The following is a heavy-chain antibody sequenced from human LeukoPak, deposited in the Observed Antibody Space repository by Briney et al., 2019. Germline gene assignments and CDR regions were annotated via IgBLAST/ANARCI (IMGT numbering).Heavy chain of an antibody. CDR3: ARHRDCSSGACYPDY. Sequence: GESLKISCKGSGYSFTSHWISWVRQMPGKGLEWVGRIAPSGSYTNYSPSFQGHVTISADKSISTAYLQWSSLKASDTAMYYCARHRDCSSGACYPDYWGQGTLVTVSS. CDR2: IAPSGSYT. J-gene: IGHJ4*02. D-gene: IGHD2-15*01. V-gene: IGHV5-10-1*01. CDR1: GYSFTSHW.